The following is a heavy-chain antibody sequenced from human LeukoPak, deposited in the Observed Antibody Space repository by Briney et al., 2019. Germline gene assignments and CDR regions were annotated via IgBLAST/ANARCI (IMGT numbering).Heavy chain of an antibody. CDR3: ARGGTYYDILTGSNFDS. J-gene: IGHJ5*01. D-gene: IGHD3-9*01. CDR1: GYTFTADY. CDR2: MNPDTGGR. Sequence: ASVKVSCKASGYTFTADYMHWVRLAPGQGLEWMGWMNPDTGGRKYAQKFQGRVTMTRDTSISTAYMELSRLSSDDTAVYYCARGGTYYDILTGSNFDSWGQGTLVTVSS. V-gene: IGHV1-2*02.